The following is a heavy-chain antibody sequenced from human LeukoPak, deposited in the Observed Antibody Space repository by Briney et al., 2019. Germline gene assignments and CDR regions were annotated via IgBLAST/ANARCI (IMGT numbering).Heavy chain of an antibody. D-gene: IGHD3-22*01. J-gene: IGHJ4*02. V-gene: IGHV1-69*05. CDR2: IIPIFGTA. CDR3: ARGDSSGYYSLDY. CDR1: GGTFISYA. Sequence: ASVKVSCMACGGTFISYAISWVRQAPGQGREWMGGIIPIFGTANYAQKFQGRVTITTDKSTSTAYMELSSLRSEDTAVYYCARGDSSGYYSLDYWGQGTLVTVSS.